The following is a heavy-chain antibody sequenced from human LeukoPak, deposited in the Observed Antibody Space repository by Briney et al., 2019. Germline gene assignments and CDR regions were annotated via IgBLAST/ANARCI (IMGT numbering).Heavy chain of an antibody. Sequence: GGSLRLSCAASGFTFSNAWMSWVRHATGKGLEWVGRIKSKTNGGATDYAAPVKGRFTISRDDSKNTLYLQMNSLKTEDTAVYYCTRPSGEGGYYYYYGMDVWGQGTTVTVSS. D-gene: IGHD6-19*01. J-gene: IGHJ6*02. CDR2: IKSKTNGGAT. CDR1: GFTFSNAW. V-gene: IGHV3-15*01. CDR3: TRPSGEGGYYYYYGMDV.